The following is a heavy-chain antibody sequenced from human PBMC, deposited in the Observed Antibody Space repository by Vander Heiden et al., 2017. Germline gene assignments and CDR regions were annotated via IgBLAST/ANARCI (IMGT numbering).Heavy chain of an antibody. D-gene: IGHD6-19*01. J-gene: IGHJ4*02. CDR3: AKGYSSGWSYFDY. CDR2: IRWNSGDI. Sequence: EVQLVESGGGLVQPGRSLRLSCPASGFTFDCYASRWVRQAPGKGLGWVSGIRWNSGDIGYADSVKGRFTISRDNAKNSLYLQMNSLRAEDTALYYCAKGYSSGWSYFDYWGQGTLVTVSS. CDR1: GFTFDCYA. V-gene: IGHV3-9*01.